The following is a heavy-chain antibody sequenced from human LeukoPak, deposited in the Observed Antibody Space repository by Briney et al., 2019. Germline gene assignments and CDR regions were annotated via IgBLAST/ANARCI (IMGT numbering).Heavy chain of an antibody. CDR2: INPNSGGT. CDR3: ARDYGDYAYYFDY. J-gene: IGHJ4*02. CDR1: GYTFTGYY. Sequence: ASVKVSCKASGYTFTGYYMHWVRQAPGQRLEWMGWINPNSGGTNYAQKFQGRVTMTRDTSISTAYMELSRLRSDDTAVYYCARDYGDYAYYFDYWGQGTLVTVSS. V-gene: IGHV1-2*02. D-gene: IGHD4-17*01.